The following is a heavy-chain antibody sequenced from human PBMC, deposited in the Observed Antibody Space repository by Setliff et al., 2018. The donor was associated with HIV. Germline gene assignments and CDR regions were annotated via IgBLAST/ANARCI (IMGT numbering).Heavy chain of an antibody. CDR2: FDPEKGET. CDR1: GYTLTKLS. CDR3: ARDRGGKDY. V-gene: IGHV1-24*01. Sequence: GASVKVSCKVSGYTLTKLSIHWVRQAPGKGLEWMGGFDPEKGETVYAQKLQGRVTMTDDTSTDTAYMELSGLRSADTAFYYCARDRGGKDYWGQGTLVTVSS. D-gene: IGHD3-16*01. J-gene: IGHJ4*02.